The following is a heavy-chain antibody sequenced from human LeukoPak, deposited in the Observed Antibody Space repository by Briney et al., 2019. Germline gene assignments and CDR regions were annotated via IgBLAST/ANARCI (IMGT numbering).Heavy chain of an antibody. CDR1: GYTFTSYG. Sequence: GASVKVSCKASGYTFTSYGISWVRQAPGQGLEWMGWISAYNGNTNYAQKLQGRVTMTTDTSTSTAYMELRSLRSDDTAVYYCARTETDIVVVVAAGGWFDPWGQGTLVTVSS. CDR3: ARTETDIVVVVAAGGWFDP. V-gene: IGHV1-18*01. D-gene: IGHD2-15*01. J-gene: IGHJ5*02. CDR2: ISAYNGNT.